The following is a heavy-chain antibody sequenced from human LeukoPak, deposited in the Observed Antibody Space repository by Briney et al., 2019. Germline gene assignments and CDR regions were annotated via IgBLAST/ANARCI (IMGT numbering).Heavy chain of an antibody. D-gene: IGHD3-16*02. CDR1: GFTFTGHS. V-gene: IGHV3-30*04. Sequence: PGGSLRLSCVAPGFTFTGHSMHWVRQAPGKGLEWVAVVAHDEKTIFYADSLKGRFTVSRDNSKNTVYLQMNSLRAEDTAVYYCARVMITFGGVIVRAAFDYWGQGTLVTVSS. J-gene: IGHJ4*02. CDR2: VAHDEKTI. CDR3: ARVMITFGGVIVRAAFDY.